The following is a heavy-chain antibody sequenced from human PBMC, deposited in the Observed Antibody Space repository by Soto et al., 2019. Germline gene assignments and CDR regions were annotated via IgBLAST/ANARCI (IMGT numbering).Heavy chain of an antibody. CDR3: ARGYTVFGEVTRYHFDY. D-gene: IGHD3-3*01. CDR1: GFTFSSYD. J-gene: IGHJ4*02. CDR2: IGTTGDT. Sequence: GGSLRLSCSASGFTFSSYDMHWVRQGTGKGLEWVSAIGTTGDTYYAGSVKGRFTISRENAKNSLYLQMDSLRAGDTAVYYCARGYTVFGEVTRYHFDYWGQGIQVTVSS. V-gene: IGHV3-13*04.